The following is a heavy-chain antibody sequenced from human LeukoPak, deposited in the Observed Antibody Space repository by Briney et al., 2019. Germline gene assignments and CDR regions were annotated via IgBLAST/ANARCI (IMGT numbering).Heavy chain of an antibody. CDR2: ISHSGST. Sequence: SETLSLTCAVYGGSLSGNFWSWIRQPPGKGLEWIGEISHSGSTNYNPSLKSRVTISVDTSKNQFSLKLSSVTAADTAVYYCARGLRAMVRASPFDYWGQGTLVTVSS. CDR3: ARGLRAMVRASPFDY. V-gene: IGHV4-34*01. J-gene: IGHJ4*02. CDR1: GGSLSGNF. D-gene: IGHD3-10*01.